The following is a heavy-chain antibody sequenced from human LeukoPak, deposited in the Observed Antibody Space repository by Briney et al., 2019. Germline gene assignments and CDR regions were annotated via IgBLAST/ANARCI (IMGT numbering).Heavy chain of an antibody. V-gene: IGHV3-23*01. CDR2: ISGSGGNT. Sequence: GGSLRLSCAASGFTFSSYAMSWVRQAPGKGLEWVSTISGSGGNTYYADSVKGRFTISRDNSKNTLSLQMNSLRAEDTAVYYCAKGGAGHYYGMDVWGQGTTVTVSS. D-gene: IGHD3-16*01. CDR3: AKGGAGHYYGMDV. J-gene: IGHJ6*02. CDR1: GFTFSSYA.